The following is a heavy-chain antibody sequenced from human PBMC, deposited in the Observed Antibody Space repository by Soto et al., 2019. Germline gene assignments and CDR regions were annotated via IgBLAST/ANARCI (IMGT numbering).Heavy chain of an antibody. CDR1: GFTFSSYG. D-gene: IGHD2-15*01. J-gene: IGHJ4*02. CDR3: AKDRWFGRCCGGSCYYSSYYFDY. Sequence: GGSLRLSCAASGFTFSSYGMHWVRQAPGKGLEWVAVISYDGSNKYYADSVKGRFTISRDNPKNTLYLQMNSLRAEDTAVYYCAKDRWFGRCCGGSCYYSSYYFDYWGQGTLVTVSS. V-gene: IGHV3-30*18. CDR2: ISYDGSNK.